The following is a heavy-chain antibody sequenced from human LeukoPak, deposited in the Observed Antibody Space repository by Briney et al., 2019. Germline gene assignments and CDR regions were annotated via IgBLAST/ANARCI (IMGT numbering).Heavy chain of an antibody. CDR2: MNPNSGNT. Sequence: ASVKVSCKASGYTFTSYDINWVRQATGQGLEWMGWMNPNSGNTGYAQKFQGRVTMTRNTSISTAYMELSSLRSEDTAMYYCARLNYYDSSGYYYGYRYWGQGTLVTVSS. CDR1: GYTFTSYD. J-gene: IGHJ4*02. D-gene: IGHD3-22*01. V-gene: IGHV1-8*01. CDR3: ARLNYYDSSGYYYGYRY.